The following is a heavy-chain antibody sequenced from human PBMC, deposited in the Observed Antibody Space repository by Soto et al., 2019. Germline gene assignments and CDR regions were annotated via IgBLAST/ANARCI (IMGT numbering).Heavy chain of an antibody. CDR3: ARWGEYSSSSGFYYGMDV. CDR2: INAGNGNT. CDR1: GYTFTSYA. Sequence: GASVKVSCKASGYTFTSYAMHWVRQAPGQRLEWMGWINAGNGNTKYSQKFQGRVTITRDTSASTAYMELSSLRSEDTAVYYCARWGEYSSSSGFYYGMDVWGQGTTVTVSS. J-gene: IGHJ6*02. D-gene: IGHD6-6*01. V-gene: IGHV1-3*01.